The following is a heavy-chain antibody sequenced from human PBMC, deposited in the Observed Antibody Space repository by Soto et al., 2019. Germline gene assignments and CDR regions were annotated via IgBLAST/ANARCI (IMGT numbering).Heavy chain of an antibody. Sequence: ACGSMRLPCAASGFTFSAYGIHRVRKATGKWLEWVAVISHDGSNTNYADSVKGRFTISRDNSKDTVYLQMDSLRVEDTAVYYCAKDTYYYSSSGYYVFDSWGQGTLVTVPQ. CDR2: ISHDGSNT. D-gene: IGHD3-22*01. CDR1: GFTFSAYG. V-gene: IGHV3-30*18. CDR3: AKDTYYYSSSGYYVFDS. J-gene: IGHJ4*02.